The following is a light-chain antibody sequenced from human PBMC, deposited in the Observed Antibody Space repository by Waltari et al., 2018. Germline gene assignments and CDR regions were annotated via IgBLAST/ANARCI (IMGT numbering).Light chain of an antibody. CDR2: KAN. CDR3: ALYMGSGIWV. CDR1: SGSLSTTSY. J-gene: IGLJ3*02. Sequence: QTVVTLEPSLSVSPGGTVTLTCALSSGSLSTTSYATWYQQTPGQAPRTLVYKANARSSGVPDRFSGSILGNTAVLTITGAQADDESDYYCALYMGSGIWVFGGGTRLTVL. V-gene: IGLV8-61*01.